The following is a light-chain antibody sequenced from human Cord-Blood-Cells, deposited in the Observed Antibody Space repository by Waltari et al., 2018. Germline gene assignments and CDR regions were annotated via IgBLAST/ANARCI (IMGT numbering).Light chain of an antibody. CDR2: AAS. CDR1: QSICSY. CDR3: QQSYSTPRT. V-gene: IGKV1-39*01. J-gene: IGKJ1*01. Sequence: DIQMTQSPSSLSASVGDRVTITCRASQSICSYLNWYQHKPGKAPKLLIYAASSLQSGVPSRFSGGGSGTDVTLTISSLQPEDFATYYCQQSYSTPRTFGQGTKVEIK.